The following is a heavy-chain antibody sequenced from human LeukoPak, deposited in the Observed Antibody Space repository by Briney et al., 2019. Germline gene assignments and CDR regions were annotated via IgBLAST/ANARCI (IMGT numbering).Heavy chain of an antibody. D-gene: IGHD5-12*01. Sequence: SETLSLTCTVSGGSISGHYLNWIRLPPGQGLEWIGYIYYSGTTNDNPSLKSRATISVDTSKNQFSLKLSSVTAADTAVYYCARDRGGYDYFDYWGQGTLVTVSS. CDR1: GGSISGHY. CDR2: IYYSGTT. CDR3: ARDRGGYDYFDY. V-gene: IGHV4-59*11. J-gene: IGHJ4*02.